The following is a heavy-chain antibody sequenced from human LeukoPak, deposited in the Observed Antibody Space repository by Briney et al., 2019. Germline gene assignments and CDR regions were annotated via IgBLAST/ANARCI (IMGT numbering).Heavy chain of an antibody. J-gene: IGHJ4*02. D-gene: IGHD1-26*01. CDR1: GGTFSSYA. Sequence: SVKASCKASGGTFSSYAISWVRQAPGQGLEWMGRIIPILGIANYAQKFQGRVTITTDESTSTAYMELSSLRSEDTAVYYCACATYSGSYIYDYWGQGTLVTVSS. V-gene: IGHV1-69*04. CDR2: IIPILGIA. CDR3: ACATYSGSYIYDY.